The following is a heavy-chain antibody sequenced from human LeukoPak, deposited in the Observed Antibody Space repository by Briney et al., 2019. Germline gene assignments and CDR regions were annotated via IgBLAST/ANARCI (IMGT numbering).Heavy chain of an antibody. CDR2: MNPNSGNT. Sequence: ASVKVSCKASGYTFTSYDINWVRQATGQGLEWMGWMNPNSGNTGYAQKFQGRVTMTRNTSISTAYMELSSLRSEDTAVYYCARGDYYYYGMDVWGQGTTVTVSS. J-gene: IGHJ6*02. V-gene: IGHV1-8*01. CDR1: GYTFTSYD. CDR3: ARGDYYYYGMDV.